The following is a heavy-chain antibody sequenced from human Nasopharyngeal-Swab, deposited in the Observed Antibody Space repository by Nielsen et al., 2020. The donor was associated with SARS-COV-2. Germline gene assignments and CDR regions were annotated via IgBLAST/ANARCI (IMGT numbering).Heavy chain of an antibody. Sequence: SETLSLTCSVSGGSVSRYYWSWIRQPPGKGLEWIGDLGYSGSTEYNPSLSSRVTISVDTSKNQFSLRLRFVTAADTAVYYCARDQDERPRGYSAFDIWGQGTVVTVSS. CDR2: LGYSGST. J-gene: IGHJ3*02. CDR1: GGSVSRYY. D-gene: IGHD1-1*01. V-gene: IGHV4-59*02. CDR3: ARDQDERPRGYSAFDI.